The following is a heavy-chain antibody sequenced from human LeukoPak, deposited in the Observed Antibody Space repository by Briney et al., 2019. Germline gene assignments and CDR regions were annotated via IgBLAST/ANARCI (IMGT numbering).Heavy chain of an antibody. V-gene: IGHV4-34*01. CDR1: GGSFSGYY. CDR3: ARGGEYGSGSYCKN. J-gene: IGHJ4*02. CDR2: INHSGST. Sequence: PSETLSLTCAVYGGSFSGYYWSWIRQPPGKGLEWIGEINHSGSTNYNPSLKSRVTISVDTSKNQFSLRLTSVTAADTAVYYCARGGEYGSGSYCKNWGQGTLVTVSS. D-gene: IGHD3-10*01.